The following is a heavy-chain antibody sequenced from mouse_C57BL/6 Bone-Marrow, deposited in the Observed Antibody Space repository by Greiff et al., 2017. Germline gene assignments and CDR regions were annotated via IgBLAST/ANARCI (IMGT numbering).Heavy chain of an antibody. D-gene: IGHD1-1*01. V-gene: IGHV2-2*01. J-gene: IGHJ1*03. CDR2: IWSGGST. CDR3: ARNYYGSSPWYFDV. Sequence: VKVVESGPGLVQPSQSLSITCTVSGFSLTSYGVHWVRQSPGKGLEWLGVIWSGGSTDYNAAFISRLSISKDNSKSQVFFKMNSLQADDTAIYYCARNYYGSSPWYFDVWGTGTTVTVSS. CDR1: GFSLTSYG.